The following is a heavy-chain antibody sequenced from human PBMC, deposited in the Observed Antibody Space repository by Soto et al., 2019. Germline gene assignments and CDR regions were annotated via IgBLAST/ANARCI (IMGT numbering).Heavy chain of an antibody. J-gene: IGHJ6*02. Sequence: ASVKVSCKASGYTFTSYAMHWVRQAPGQRLEWMGWINAGNGNTKYSQKFQGRVTITRDTSASTAYMELSSLGSEDTAVYYCAREDNWNYRGAYYGMDVWGQGTTVTVSS. CDR1: GYTFTSYA. CDR2: INAGNGNT. V-gene: IGHV1-3*01. CDR3: AREDNWNYRGAYYGMDV. D-gene: IGHD1-7*01.